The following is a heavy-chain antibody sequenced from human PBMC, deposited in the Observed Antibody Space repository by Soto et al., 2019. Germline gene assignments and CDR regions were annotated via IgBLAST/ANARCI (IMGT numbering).Heavy chain of an antibody. V-gene: IGHV3-23*01. CDR3: AKGAEERYYYDSSGQYRFDP. D-gene: IGHD3-22*01. J-gene: IGHJ5*02. CDR2: ISGSGGST. Sequence: GGSLRLSCAASGFTFSSYAMSWVRQAPGKGLEWVSAISGSGGSTYYADSVKGRFTISRDNSKNTLYLQMNSLRAEDTAVYYCAKGAEERYYYDSSGQYRFDPWGQGTLVTVSS. CDR1: GFTFSSYA.